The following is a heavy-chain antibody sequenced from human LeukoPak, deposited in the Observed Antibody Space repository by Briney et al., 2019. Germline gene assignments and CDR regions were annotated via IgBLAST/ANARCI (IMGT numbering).Heavy chain of an antibody. CDR2: ISGYNGNT. CDR1: GYTFTSYG. Sequence: ASVKVSCKASGYTFTSYGITWVRQAPGQGLEWMGWISGYNGNTNYAQKFQGRVTMTTDTSTSTAYMELRSLRSDDTAVYYCARSDYDILTGPDYWGQGTLVTVSS. D-gene: IGHD3-9*01. CDR3: ARSDYDILTGPDY. V-gene: IGHV1-18*01. J-gene: IGHJ4*02.